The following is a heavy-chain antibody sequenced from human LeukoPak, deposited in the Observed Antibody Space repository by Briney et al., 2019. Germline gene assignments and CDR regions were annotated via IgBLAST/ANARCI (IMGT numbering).Heavy chain of an antibody. D-gene: IGHD3-3*01. CDR2: ISGSGGST. CDR1: GFTFSSYA. V-gene: IGHV3-23*01. CDR3: AEHGIFGVVPLFDY. Sequence: PGGSLRLSCAASGFTFSSYAMSWVRQAPGKGLEWVSAISGSGGSTYYADSVKGRFTISRDNSKNTLYLQMNSLRAEDTAVYYCAEHGIFGVVPLFDYWGQGTLVTVSS. J-gene: IGHJ4*02.